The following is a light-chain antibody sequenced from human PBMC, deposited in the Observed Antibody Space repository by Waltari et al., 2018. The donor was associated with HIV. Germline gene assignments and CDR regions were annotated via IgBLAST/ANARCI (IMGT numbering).Light chain of an antibody. J-gene: IGLJ2*01. Sequence: QSALTQPASVSGSPGQSITISCTGTSSDVGSYNLVSWYQQHPGKAPKPMLYEVSKRPSGVSNRFSGSKSGNTASLTISGLQAEDDADYYCCSYAGSSTFVFGGGTKLTVL. V-gene: IGLV2-23*02. CDR2: EVS. CDR3: CSYAGSSTFV. CDR1: SSDVGSYNL.